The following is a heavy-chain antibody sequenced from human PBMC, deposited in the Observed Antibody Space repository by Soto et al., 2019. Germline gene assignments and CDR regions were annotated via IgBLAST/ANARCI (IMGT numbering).Heavy chain of an antibody. Sequence: EVQLVESGGGLVKPGGSLRLSCAASGFTFSSYSMNWVRQAPGKGLEWVSSISSSSSYIYYADLVKGRLTIFRNNAKNSLYLQMNSLRAEDTAVYYCARDLKEVAAAGTNPYYYYYYGMDVWGQGTTVTVSS. J-gene: IGHJ6*02. CDR2: ISSSSSYI. CDR1: GFTFSSYS. CDR3: ARDLKEVAAAGTNPYYYYYYGMDV. V-gene: IGHV3-21*01. D-gene: IGHD6-13*01.